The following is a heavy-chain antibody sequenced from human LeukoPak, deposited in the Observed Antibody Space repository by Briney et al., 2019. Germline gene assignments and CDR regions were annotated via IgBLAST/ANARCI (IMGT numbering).Heavy chain of an antibody. D-gene: IGHD4-17*01. J-gene: IGHJ4*02. Sequence: GGSLRLSCAASGFTFSSYVMSWVRQAPGKGLEWVSAITGSSDSTYYADSVKGRFTISRDNSKNTLYLQMNSLRAEDTAVYYCAKGPYGDYRYFDYWGRGTLVTVSS. CDR3: AKGPYGDYRYFDY. CDR2: ITGSSDST. V-gene: IGHV3-23*01. CDR1: GFTFSSYV.